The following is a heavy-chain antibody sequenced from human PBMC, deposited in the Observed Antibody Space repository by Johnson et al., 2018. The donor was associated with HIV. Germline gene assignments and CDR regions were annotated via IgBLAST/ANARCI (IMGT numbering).Heavy chain of an antibody. CDR3: ARGALVSFDI. Sequence: EVQLVESGGGVVQPGRSLRLSCAASGFTFNSYAMHWVRQAPGKGLVWVSRIYSDGSSTNYADSVKGRFTISRDNAKNTLYLQMDSLRDEDMAVDYCARGALVSFDIWGQGTMVTVST. CDR2: IYSDGSST. CDR1: GFTFNSYA. J-gene: IGHJ3*02. V-gene: IGHV3-74*02.